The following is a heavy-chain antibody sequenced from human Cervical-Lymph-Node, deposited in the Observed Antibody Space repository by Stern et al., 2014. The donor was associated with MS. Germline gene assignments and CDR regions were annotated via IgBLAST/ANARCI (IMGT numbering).Heavy chain of an antibody. CDR3: ARDSAAGKNGIDY. CDR2: IWYDGSNK. V-gene: IGHV3-33*08. Sequence: VQLVESGGGVVQPGRSLRLSCAASGFSFYRYALHWVRQTPGKGLEWVAVIWYDGSNKYYADSVKGRFTISRDNSKNTLYLQMNSLRAEDTAVYYCARDSAAGKNGIDYWGQGTLVTVSS. CDR1: GFSFYRYA. D-gene: IGHD6-13*01. J-gene: IGHJ4*02.